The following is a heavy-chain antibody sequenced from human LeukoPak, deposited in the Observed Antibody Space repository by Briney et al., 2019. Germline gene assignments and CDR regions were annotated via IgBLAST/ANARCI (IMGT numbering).Heavy chain of an antibody. CDR1: GITLSNYG. V-gene: IGHV3-23*01. Sequence: GGSLRLSCAVSGITLSNYGMSWVRQAPGKGLEWVAGISDRGSRTNYADSVKGRFTISGDNSKNTLYLQMSSLRAEDTAVYFCAKRGVVIRVILVGFHKEAYYFDSWGQGALVTVSS. CDR3: AKRGVVIRVILVGFHKEAYYFDS. CDR2: ISDRGSRT. D-gene: IGHD3-10*01. J-gene: IGHJ4*02.